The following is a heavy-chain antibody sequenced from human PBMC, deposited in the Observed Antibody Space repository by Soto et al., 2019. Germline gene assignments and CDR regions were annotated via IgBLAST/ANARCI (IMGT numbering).Heavy chain of an antibody. CDR3: ARLSFRYGLAGDY. D-gene: IGHD4-17*01. J-gene: IGHJ4*02. CDR2: IYYSGST. V-gene: IGHV4-39*01. Sequence: QLQLQESGPGLVKPSETLSLTCTVSGGSISSSSYYWGWIRQPPGKGLEWIGSIYYSGSTYYNPSLKSRVTISVDTSKNQFSLKLSSVTAADTAVYYCARLSFRYGLAGDYWGQGTLVTVSS. CDR1: GGSISSSSYY.